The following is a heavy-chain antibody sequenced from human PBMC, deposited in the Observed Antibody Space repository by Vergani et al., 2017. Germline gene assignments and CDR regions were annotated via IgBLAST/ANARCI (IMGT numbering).Heavy chain of an antibody. D-gene: IGHD3-10*01. Sequence: QVQLQESGPGLVKPSETLSLTCTVSGGSISSYYWSWIRQPPGKGLEWIGYIYYSGSTNYNPSLKSRVTISVDTSKNQFSLKLSSVTAADTAVYYCAREEYGSGASDWFDPWGQGTLVTVSS. CDR1: GGSISSYY. CDR2: IYYSGST. V-gene: IGHV4-59*01. CDR3: AREEYGSGASDWFDP. J-gene: IGHJ5*02.